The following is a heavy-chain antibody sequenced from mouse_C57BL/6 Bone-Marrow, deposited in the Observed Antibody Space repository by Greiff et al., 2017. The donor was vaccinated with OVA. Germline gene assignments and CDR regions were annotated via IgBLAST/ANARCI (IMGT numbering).Heavy chain of an antibody. V-gene: IGHV5-6*01. CDR3: ARLIYYDYDYYAMDY. CDR2: ISSGGSYT. Sequence: EVMLVESGGDLVKPGGSLKLSCAASGFTFSSYGMSWVRQTPDKRLEWVATISSGGSYTYYTDSVKGRFTISRDNAKNTLYLQMSSLKSEDTAMYYCARLIYYDYDYYAMDYWGQGTSVTVSS. D-gene: IGHD2-4*01. J-gene: IGHJ4*01. CDR1: GFTFSSYG.